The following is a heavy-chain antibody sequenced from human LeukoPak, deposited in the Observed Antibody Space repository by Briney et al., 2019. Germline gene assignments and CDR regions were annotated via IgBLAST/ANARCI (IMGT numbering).Heavy chain of an antibody. CDR2: ISGSGGHT. V-gene: IGHV3-23*01. J-gene: IGHJ5*02. CDR3: AKDGAQYSSGPECDP. CDR1: GFTFSSYA. D-gene: IGHD6-19*01. Sequence: GGSLRLSCTTSGFTFSSYAMSWVRQAPGKGLEWVSAISGSGGHTYYADSVKGRFTISRDNSKKTVSLEMSSLTAADTGVYYCAKDGAQYSSGPECDPRGQGALVTVSP.